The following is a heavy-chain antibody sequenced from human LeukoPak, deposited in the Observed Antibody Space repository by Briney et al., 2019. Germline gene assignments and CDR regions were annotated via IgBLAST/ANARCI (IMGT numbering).Heavy chain of an antibody. CDR1: GYTFTGYY. D-gene: IGHD2-2*01. Sequence: ASVKVSCKASGYTFTGYYMHWVRQAPGQGLEWMGWINPNSGGTNYAQKFQGWVTMTRDTSISTAYMELSRLRSDDTAVYYCAREWLSSTGEYYYGMDVWGQGTTVTVSS. CDR2: INPNSGGT. V-gene: IGHV1-2*04. CDR3: AREWLSSTGEYYYGMDV. J-gene: IGHJ6*02.